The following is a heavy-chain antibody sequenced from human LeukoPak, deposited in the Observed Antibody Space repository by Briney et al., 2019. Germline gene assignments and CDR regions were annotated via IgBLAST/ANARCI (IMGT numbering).Heavy chain of an antibody. J-gene: IGHJ1*01. CDR3: ARGRTANAEYFQH. Sequence: ASVKVSCKASGYTFTSYDINWVRQATGQGLEWMGWMNPNSGNTGYAQKFQGRVTITRNTSIGTAYMELSSLRSEDTAVYYCARGRTANAEYFQHWGQGTLVTVSS. CDR1: GYTFTSYD. V-gene: IGHV1-8*03. CDR2: MNPNSGNT. D-gene: IGHD2-21*02.